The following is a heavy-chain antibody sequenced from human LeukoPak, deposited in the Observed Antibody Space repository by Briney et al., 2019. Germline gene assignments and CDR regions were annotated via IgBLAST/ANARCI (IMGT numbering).Heavy chain of an antibody. CDR1: GFTFSSYG. Sequence: GGSLRLSCAASGFTFSSYGMHWVRQAPGKGREGGAFIRYDGSNKYYADSVKGRFTISRDNSKNTLYLQMNSLRAEDTAVYYCAKRADYGSGSYSMDVWGKGTTVTISS. V-gene: IGHV3-30*02. J-gene: IGHJ6*04. D-gene: IGHD3-10*01. CDR2: IRYDGSNK. CDR3: AKRADYGSGSYSMDV.